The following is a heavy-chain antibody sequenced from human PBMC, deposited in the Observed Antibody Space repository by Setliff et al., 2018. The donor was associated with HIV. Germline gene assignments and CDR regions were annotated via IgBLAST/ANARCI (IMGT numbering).Heavy chain of an antibody. Sequence: GGSLRLSCAASGFTFNTYSMSWVRQAPGKGLVWLSYISSSGTTMHYAASVRGRFTISRDNAKNPLYLQMNSLSAEDTAVYYCATSLPPSISYVYDAFDIWGQGTMVTVSS. CDR2: ISSSGTTM. CDR1: GFTFNTYS. CDR3: ATSLPPSISYVYDAFDI. V-gene: IGHV3-48*04. D-gene: IGHD3-16*01. J-gene: IGHJ3*02.